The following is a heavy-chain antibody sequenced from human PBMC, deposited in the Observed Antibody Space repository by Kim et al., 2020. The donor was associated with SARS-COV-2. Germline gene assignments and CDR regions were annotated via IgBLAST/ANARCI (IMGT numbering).Heavy chain of an antibody. D-gene: IGHD6-19*01. CDR2: ISYDGSNK. CDR3: ARDPGAVAAPLGGFDY. Sequence: GGSLRLSCAASGFTFSSYAMHWVRQAPGKGLEWVAVISYDGSNKYYADSVKGRFTISRDNSKNTLYLQMNSLRAEDTAVYYCARDPGAVAAPLGGFDYWGQGTLVTVSS. J-gene: IGHJ4*02. V-gene: IGHV3-30-3*01. CDR1: GFTFSSYA.